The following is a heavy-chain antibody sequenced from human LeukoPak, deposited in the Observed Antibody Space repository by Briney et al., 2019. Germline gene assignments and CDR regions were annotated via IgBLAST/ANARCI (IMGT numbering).Heavy chain of an antibody. D-gene: IGHD3-10*01. J-gene: IGHJ6*02. V-gene: IGHV4-4*07. Sequence: SETLSLTCTVSGGSIGSYYWTWIRQPAGKGLEWIGRIFVSGSTNYNPSLKGRVTMSVDTSKKQFSLRLTSMSAADTAVYFCARAIFGDSYHGTDVWGQGTTVTVSS. CDR3: ARAIFGDSYHGTDV. CDR2: IFVSGST. CDR1: GGSIGSYY.